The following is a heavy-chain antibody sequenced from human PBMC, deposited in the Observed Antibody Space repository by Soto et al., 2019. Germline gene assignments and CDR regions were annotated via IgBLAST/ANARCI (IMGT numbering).Heavy chain of an antibody. CDR1: GYTFTSYG. J-gene: IGHJ6*02. D-gene: IGHD2-2*01. Sequence: ASVKVSCKASGYTFTSYGISWVRQAPGQGLEWMGWISAYISNANYAQTFQGRVTMTADKSTSTAYMELRSLRSEGTAVYYCAREGCSSTSCYPYYYYYGMDVWGQGTTVTVSS. V-gene: IGHV1-18*01. CDR2: ISAYISNA. CDR3: AREGCSSTSCYPYYYYYGMDV.